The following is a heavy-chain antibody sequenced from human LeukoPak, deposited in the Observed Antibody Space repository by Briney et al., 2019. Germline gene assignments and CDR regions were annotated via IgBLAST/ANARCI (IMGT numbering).Heavy chain of an antibody. CDR3: ARDVAAGTDY. CDR1: GGSISSGGYY. J-gene: IGHJ4*02. CDR2: IYYSGST. Sequence: SQTLSLTCTVSGGSISSGGYYWSWIRQHPGKGLEWIGYIYYSGSTYYNPSLKSRVTTSVDTSKNQFSLKLSSVTAADTAVYYCARDVAAGTDYWGQGTLVTVSS. D-gene: IGHD6-13*01. V-gene: IGHV4-31*03.